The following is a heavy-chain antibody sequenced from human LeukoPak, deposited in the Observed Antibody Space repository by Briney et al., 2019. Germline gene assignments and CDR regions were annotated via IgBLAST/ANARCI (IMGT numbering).Heavy chain of an antibody. CDR3: AKDWGYYYDSSGYYSSDAFDI. Sequence: PGGSLRLSCVASGFTFSRYWMHWVRQAPGKGLVWVSRINTDGSSTSYADSVKGRFTISRDNAKNTLYLQMNSLRAEDTAVYYCAKDWGYYYDSSGYYSSDAFDIWGQGTMVTVSS. V-gene: IGHV3-74*01. J-gene: IGHJ3*02. CDR1: GFTFSRYW. CDR2: INTDGSST. D-gene: IGHD3-22*01.